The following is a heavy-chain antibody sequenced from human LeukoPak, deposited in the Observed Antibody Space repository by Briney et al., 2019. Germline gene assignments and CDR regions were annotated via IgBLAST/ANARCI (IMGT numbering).Heavy chain of an antibody. CDR2: ISYDGSNK. J-gene: IGHJ4*02. Sequence: PGGSLRLSCAASGFTFSSYGMHWVRQAPGKGLEWVAVISYDGSNKYYADSVKGRFTISRDNSKNTLYLQMNSLRAEDTAVYYCAKDRVVTTGGLDYWGQGTLVTVSS. CDR1: GFTFSSYG. D-gene: IGHD4-17*01. CDR3: AKDRVVTTGGLDY. V-gene: IGHV3-30*18.